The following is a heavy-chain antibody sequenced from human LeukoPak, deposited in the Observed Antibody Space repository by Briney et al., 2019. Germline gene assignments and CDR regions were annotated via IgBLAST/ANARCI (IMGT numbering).Heavy chain of an antibody. CDR2: ISAYNGNT. CDR1: GYTFTSYG. CDR3: ARAYYDFWSGYYNSGWFDP. D-gene: IGHD3-3*01. V-gene: IGHV1-18*01. J-gene: IGHJ5*02. Sequence: GASVKVSCKASGYTFTSYGISWVRQAPGQGLEWMGWISAYNGNTNYAQKLQGRVTMTTDTSTSTAYMELRSLRSDDTAVYYCARAYYDFWSGYYNSGWFDPWGQGTLVTVSS.